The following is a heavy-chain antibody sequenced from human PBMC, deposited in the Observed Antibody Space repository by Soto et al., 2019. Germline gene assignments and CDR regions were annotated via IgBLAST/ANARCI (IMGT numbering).Heavy chain of an antibody. CDR3: AREVVTSKWYFDN. CDR2: IGSTDVT. J-gene: IGHJ4*02. D-gene: IGHD2-21*02. V-gene: IGHV3-30*04. CDR1: GFTFSDFS. Sequence: GGSLRLSCTTSGFTFSDFSLHWFRQAPGEGLEWVAVIGSTDVTFYADSVKGRFPVSRDNSPGTVYLQMDSLRPDDTGVYYCAREVVTSKWYFDNWGQGILVTVSS.